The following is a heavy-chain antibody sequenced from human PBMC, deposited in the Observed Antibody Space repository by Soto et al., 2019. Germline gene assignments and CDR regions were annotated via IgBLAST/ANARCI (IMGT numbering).Heavy chain of an antibody. CDR2: IYYSGST. D-gene: IGHD6-6*01. Sequence: SETLSLTCTVSGGSISSSSYYWGWIRQPPGKGLEWIGSIYYSGSTYYNPSLKSRVTISVDTSKNQFSLKLSSVTAADTAVYYCAREAGRRDHYSSSSFYFDYWGQGTLVTVSS. V-gene: IGHV4-39*01. CDR1: GGSISSSSYY. CDR3: AREAGRRDHYSSSSFYFDY. J-gene: IGHJ4*02.